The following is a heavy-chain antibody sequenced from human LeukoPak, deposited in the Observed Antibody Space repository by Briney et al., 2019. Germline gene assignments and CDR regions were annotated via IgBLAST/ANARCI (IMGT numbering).Heavy chain of an antibody. CDR3: ARGDSSGYYTLDY. D-gene: IGHD3-22*01. V-gene: IGHV1-69*01. CDR1: GGTFSRYA. J-gene: IGHJ4*02. Sequence: SVKVSCKASGGTFSRYAMSWVRQAPGQGLEWMGGIIPIFGTASFAQKFQGRVTITADESTGTAYMELSSLRSEDTAVYYCARGDSSGYYTLDYWGQGTLDTVSS. CDR2: IIPIFGTA.